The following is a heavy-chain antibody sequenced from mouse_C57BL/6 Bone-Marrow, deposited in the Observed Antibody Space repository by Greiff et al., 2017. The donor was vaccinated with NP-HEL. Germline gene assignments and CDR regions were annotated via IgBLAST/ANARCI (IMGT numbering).Heavy chain of an antibody. CDR2: IYPGDGDT. V-gene: IGHV1-80*01. D-gene: IGHD2-2*01. Sequence: VQLVESGAELVKPGASVKISCKASGYAFSSYWMNWVKQRPGKGLEWIGQIYPGDGDTNYNGKFKGKATLTADKSNRTASMQLSSLTSEDSAVYFWARRGWLRRKYWYFDVWGTGTTVTVSS. CDR3: ARRGWLRRKYWYFDV. J-gene: IGHJ1*03. CDR1: GYAFSSYW.